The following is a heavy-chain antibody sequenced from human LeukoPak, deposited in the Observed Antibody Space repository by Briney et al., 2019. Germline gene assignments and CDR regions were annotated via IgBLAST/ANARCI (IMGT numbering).Heavy chain of an antibody. CDR3: AKDKDGYYYDSSGYYYDY. Sequence: PGGSLRLSCAASGFTFSSYAMSWVRQAPGKGLEWVSAISGSGGSTYYADSVKGRFTISRDNSKNTLYLQMNSLRAEDTAVYYCAKDKDGYYYDSSGYYYDYWGQGTLVTVSS. D-gene: IGHD3-22*01. J-gene: IGHJ4*02. CDR2: ISGSGGST. CDR1: GFTFSSYA. V-gene: IGHV3-23*01.